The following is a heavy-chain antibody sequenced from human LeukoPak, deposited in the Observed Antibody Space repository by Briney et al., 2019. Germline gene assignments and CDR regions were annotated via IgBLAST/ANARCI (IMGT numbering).Heavy chain of an antibody. CDR3: ARVDYGDYLLVGY. J-gene: IGHJ4*02. D-gene: IGHD4-17*01. V-gene: IGHV4-59*01. Sequence: PSETLSLTCTVSGGSISGYYWSWIRQPPGKGLEWIGYIYYSGSTNYNPSLKSRVTISVDTSKNQFSLKLSSVTAADTAVYYCARVDYGDYLLVGYWGQGTLVTVSS. CDR1: GGSISGYY. CDR2: IYYSGST.